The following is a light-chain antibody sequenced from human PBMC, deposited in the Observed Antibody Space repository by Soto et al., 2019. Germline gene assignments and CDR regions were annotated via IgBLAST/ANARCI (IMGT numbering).Light chain of an antibody. V-gene: IGLV1-44*01. Sequence: QSVLTQPPSASGTPGQRVTISCSGSYPNIGSNTVNWYQQFPGAAPKLLISTNNQRPSGVPDRFSGSKSGTSASLTITGLQSDDEAVYYCAAWDDSLNGRGVFGGGTKVTVL. CDR3: AAWDDSLNGRGV. J-gene: IGLJ3*02. CDR1: YPNIGSNT. CDR2: TNN.